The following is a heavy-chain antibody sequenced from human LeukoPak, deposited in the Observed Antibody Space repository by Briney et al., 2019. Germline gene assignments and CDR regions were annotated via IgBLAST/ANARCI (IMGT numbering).Heavy chain of an antibody. CDR2: INLKSGGT. D-gene: IGHD3-9*01. J-gene: IGHJ4*02. CDR3: ARSPDILTGENFDY. V-gene: IGHV1-2*02. CDR1: GGTFSSYA. Sequence: ASVKVSCKASGGTFSSYALSWVRQAPGQGLEWMGWINLKSGGTNSAEKFQVRVTMTRDTTTSTAYMELSRLRFDDTAVYYCARSPDILTGENFDYWGQGTLVTVSS.